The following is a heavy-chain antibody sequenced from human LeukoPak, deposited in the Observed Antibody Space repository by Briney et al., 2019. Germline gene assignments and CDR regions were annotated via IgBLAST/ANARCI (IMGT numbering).Heavy chain of an antibody. CDR3: ARDWATVATTNLDY. CDR2: ISSSSSTI. D-gene: IGHD5-12*01. Sequence: HPGGSLRLSCAASGFTFSSYSMNWVRQAPGKGLEWVSYISSSSSTIYYADSVKGRFTISRDNAKNSLYLQMNSLRAEDTAVYYCARDWATVATTNLDYWGQGTLVTVSS. CDR1: GFTFSSYS. V-gene: IGHV3-48*01. J-gene: IGHJ4*02.